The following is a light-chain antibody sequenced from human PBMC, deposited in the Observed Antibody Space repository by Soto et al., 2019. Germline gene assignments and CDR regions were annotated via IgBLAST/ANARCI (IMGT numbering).Light chain of an antibody. CDR2: DVT. Sequence: QSVLTQPRSVSGSPGQSVTISCSGTSSDLGGYNYVSWYQHHPGKAPKLMIYDVTLRPSGVPDRFSGSKSGNTASLTISGLQAEDEADYYCQSFDKSLSAVVFGGGTKLTVL. J-gene: IGLJ2*01. CDR1: SSDLGGYNY. CDR3: QSFDKSLSAVV. V-gene: IGLV2-11*01.